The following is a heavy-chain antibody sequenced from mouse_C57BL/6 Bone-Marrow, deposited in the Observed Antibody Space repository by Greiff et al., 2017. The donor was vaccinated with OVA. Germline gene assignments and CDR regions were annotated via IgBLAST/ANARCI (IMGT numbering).Heavy chain of an antibody. V-gene: IGHV1-58*01. CDR1: GYTFTSYG. Sequence: EVQLQQSGAELVRPGSSVKMSCKTSGYTFTSYGINWVKQRPGQGLEWIGYIYIGNGYTAYNEKFKGKATLTSDTSSSTAYMQLSSLTSEDSAIDYCTRDETGRGDYWGQGTSVTVSS. D-gene: IGHD4-1*01. CDR3: TRDETGRGDY. J-gene: IGHJ4*01. CDR2: IYIGNGYT.